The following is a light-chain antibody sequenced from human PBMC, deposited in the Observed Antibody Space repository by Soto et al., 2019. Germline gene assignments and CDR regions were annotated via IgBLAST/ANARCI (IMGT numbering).Light chain of an antibody. Sequence: QSVLTQPASVSGSPGQSITISCTGTSSDVGGYNYVSWYQQHPGKVPNLIIYDVSERPSGVPDRFSGSKSGNTASLSISGLQAEDEADYYCCSYAGSYTVLFGGGTKVTVL. CDR3: CSYAGSYTVL. J-gene: IGLJ2*01. CDR2: DVS. CDR1: SSDVGGYNY. V-gene: IGLV2-11*01.